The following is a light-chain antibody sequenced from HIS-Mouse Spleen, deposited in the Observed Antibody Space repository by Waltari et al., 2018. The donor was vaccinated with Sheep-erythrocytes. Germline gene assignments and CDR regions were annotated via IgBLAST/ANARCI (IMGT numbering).Light chain of an antibody. CDR3: QAWDSSTAV. Sequence: SYELTQPPSVSVSPGQTASITCSGDKLGDKYAYWYQQKPGQSPVLVIYQDSKRPSGSPERLSGSNSGNTATLTISGTQAMDEADYYCQAWDSSTAVFGGGTKLTVL. CDR1: KLGDKY. CDR2: QDS. V-gene: IGLV3-1*01. J-gene: IGLJ2*01.